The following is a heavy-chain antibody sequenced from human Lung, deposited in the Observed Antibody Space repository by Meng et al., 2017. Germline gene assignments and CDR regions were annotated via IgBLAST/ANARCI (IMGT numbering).Heavy chain of an antibody. Sequence: QVQVQQWGAGLLKPSETLSLTCVVSGGSFSDSYWSWIRQPPGKGLEWIGEINHSGSTNYNPSLESRATISVDTSQNNLSLKLSSVTAADSAVYYCARGPTTMAHDFDYWGQGTLVTVSS. CDR2: INHSGST. V-gene: IGHV4-34*01. CDR1: GGSFSDSY. J-gene: IGHJ4*02. D-gene: IGHD4-11*01. CDR3: ARGPTTMAHDFDY.